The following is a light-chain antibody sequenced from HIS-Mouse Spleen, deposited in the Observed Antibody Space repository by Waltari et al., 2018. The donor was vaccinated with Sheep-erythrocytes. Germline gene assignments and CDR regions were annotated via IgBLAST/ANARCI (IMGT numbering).Light chain of an antibody. Sequence: QSALTQPRSVSGSPGQSVTISCTGTSSDVGGYNYVSWYQQHPGKAPKLMIYDVSKRPSGGPDRCSGPKSGTTASMTISGLHAEDEADYYCCSYAGSYNHVFATGTKVTVL. V-gene: IGLV2-11*01. CDR2: DVS. CDR1: SSDVGGYNY. CDR3: CSYAGSYNHV. J-gene: IGLJ1*01.